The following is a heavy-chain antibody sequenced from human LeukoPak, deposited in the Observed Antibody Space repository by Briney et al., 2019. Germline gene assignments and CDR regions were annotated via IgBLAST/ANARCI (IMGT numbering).Heavy chain of an antibody. D-gene: IGHD6-6*01. CDR1: GFTFDDYA. CDR3: ARNLGDSSSWGAGY. CDR2: ISWDGSNT. V-gene: IGHV3-43D*03. J-gene: IGHJ4*02. Sequence: GGSPRLSCAASGFTFDDYAMHWVRQAPGKGLEWVSLISWDGSNTYYADSVKGRFTISRDNSKNSLFLQMNSLRVEDTALYYCARNLGDSSSWGAGYWGQGTLVTVSS.